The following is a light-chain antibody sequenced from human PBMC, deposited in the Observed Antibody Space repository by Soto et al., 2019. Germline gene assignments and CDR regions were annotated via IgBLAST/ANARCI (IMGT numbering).Light chain of an antibody. CDR1: QSVASTY. Sequence: EVVLTQSPDTLSLSLGERATLSCRTSQSVASTYLAWYQQKPGQAPRLLIYGASSRATGIPARFSGSGSATEFTLTISGLEPEDFAVYYCHHYGTSQTFGGGTKVDIK. J-gene: IGKJ4*01. V-gene: IGKV3-20*01. CDR3: HHYGTSQT. CDR2: GAS.